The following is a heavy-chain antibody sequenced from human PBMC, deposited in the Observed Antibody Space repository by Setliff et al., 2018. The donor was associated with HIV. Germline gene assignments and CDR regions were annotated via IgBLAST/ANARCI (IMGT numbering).Heavy chain of an antibody. J-gene: IGHJ4*02. Sequence: KPSETLSLTCAVSGGSISSNWWSWVRQSPGKGLEWIGEIYHRGSTHYNPSLQSRVTISVDKSKSQFSLKLNSVTAADTAVYYCARRPIKGYGPFDSWGPGTLVTVSS. CDR3: ARRPIKGYGPFDS. CDR2: IYHRGST. V-gene: IGHV4-4*02. D-gene: IGHD2-15*01. CDR1: GGSISSNW.